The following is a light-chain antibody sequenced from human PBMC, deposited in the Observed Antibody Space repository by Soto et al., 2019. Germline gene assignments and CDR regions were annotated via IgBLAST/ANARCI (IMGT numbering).Light chain of an antibody. CDR1: QGIINY. Sequence: DIQLTQSPSFLSASVGDRVTITCRASQGIINYLAWYQQQPGKAPKLLISGASTLQSGVSSRFSGSGSGTEFTLTISSLQPEDFATYYSQQVNTYPLTFGGGTKVEIK. CDR2: GAS. CDR3: QQVNTYPLT. J-gene: IGKJ4*01. V-gene: IGKV1-9*01.